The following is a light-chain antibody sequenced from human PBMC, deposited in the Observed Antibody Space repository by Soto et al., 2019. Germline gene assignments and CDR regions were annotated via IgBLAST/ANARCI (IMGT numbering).Light chain of an antibody. Sequence: ETVLRQSPGTLSLSPGERATLSCRASQSVSSIYLAWYQQKPGQAPRLLIYGASSRATGIPDRFSGSGSGTDFTLTIGRLEPEDFAVYYCQQSLNPKTFGQGTKVDIK. J-gene: IGKJ1*01. V-gene: IGKV3-20*01. CDR1: QSVSSIY. CDR3: QQSLNPKT. CDR2: GAS.